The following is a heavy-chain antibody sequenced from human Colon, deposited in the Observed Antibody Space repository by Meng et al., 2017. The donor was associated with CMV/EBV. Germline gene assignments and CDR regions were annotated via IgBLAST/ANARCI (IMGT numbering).Heavy chain of an antibody. V-gene: IGHV4-59*01. D-gene: IGHD1-1*01. CDR3: ARGLGHASNNSHDY. CDR1: GDSIRSYY. J-gene: IGHJ4*02. CDR2: IYYSGSA. Sequence: SETLSLTCTVSGDSIRSYYWSWIRQPPGKGLEWMGYIYYSGSATYSPSLRSRITISVDTSKNQFSLNLRSVTAADTAMYFCARGLGHASNNSHDYWGQGTLVTVSS.